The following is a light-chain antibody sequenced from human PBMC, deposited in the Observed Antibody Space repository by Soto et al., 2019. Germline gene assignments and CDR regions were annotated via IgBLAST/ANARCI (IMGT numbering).Light chain of an antibody. CDR2: LGS. Sequence: DIVMTQSPLSLPVTPGEPASISCRSSQSLLYSNGYNYLDWYLQKPGQSPQLLIYLGSNRASGVPDRFSGSRSGTDFTLKISRVEAEDVGVYYCMQALQTPNTFGQGTKLEIK. CDR3: MQALQTPNT. V-gene: IGKV2-28*01. CDR1: QSLLYSNGYNY. J-gene: IGKJ2*01.